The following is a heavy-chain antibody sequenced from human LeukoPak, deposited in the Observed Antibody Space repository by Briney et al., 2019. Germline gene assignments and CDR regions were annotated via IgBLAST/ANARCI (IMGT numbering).Heavy chain of an antibody. CDR3: AELGITMIGGV. Sequence: GGSLRLSCAASGFTFSTSWMAWVRQAPGKGLEWVASINPDGGEIHYVDSVKGRFTISRDNAKNSLYLQMNSLRAEDTAVYYCAELGITMIGGVWGKGTTVTISS. J-gene: IGHJ6*04. CDR1: GFTFSTSW. CDR2: INPDGGEI. V-gene: IGHV3-7*01. D-gene: IGHD3-10*02.